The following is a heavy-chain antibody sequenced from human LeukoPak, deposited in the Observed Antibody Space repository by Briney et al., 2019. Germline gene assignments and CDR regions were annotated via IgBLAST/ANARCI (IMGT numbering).Heavy chain of an antibody. J-gene: IGHJ4*02. CDR3: AKQSATSSVNDY. CDR1: GGSISSSSYY. V-gene: IGHV4-39*01. D-gene: IGHD4-17*01. Sequence: PSETLSLTCTVSGGSISSSSYYWGWIRQPPGKGPEWIGSIFYSGSAYYNPSLKSRVTISIDTSKNQFSLKLNSVTAADTAVYYCAKQSATSSVNDYWGQGTLVTVSS. CDR2: IFYSGSA.